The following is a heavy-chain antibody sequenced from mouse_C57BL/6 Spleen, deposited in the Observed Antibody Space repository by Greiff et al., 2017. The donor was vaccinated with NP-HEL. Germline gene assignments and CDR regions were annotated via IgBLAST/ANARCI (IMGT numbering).Heavy chain of an antibody. V-gene: IGHV1-50*01. D-gene: IGHD2-5*01. CDR3: ARGSNYVGYFDV. J-gene: IGHJ1*03. CDR1: GYTFTSYW. Sequence: VQLQQPGAELVKPGASVKLSCKASGYTFTSYWMQWVKQRPGQGLEWIGEIDPSDSYTNYNQKFKGKATLTVDTSSSTAYMQLSSLTSEDSAVYYCARGSNYVGYFDVWGTGTTVTVSS. CDR2: IDPSDSYT.